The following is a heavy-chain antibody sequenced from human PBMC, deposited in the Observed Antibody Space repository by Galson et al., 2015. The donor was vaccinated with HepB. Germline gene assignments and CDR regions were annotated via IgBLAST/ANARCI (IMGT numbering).Heavy chain of an antibody. CDR1: GYTFTSYY. J-gene: IGHJ5*02. Sequence: SVKVSCKASGYTFTSYYMHWVRQAPGQGLEWMGIINPSGGSTSYAQKFQGRVTMTRDTSISTAYMELSRLRSDDTAVYYCARARITMVQGVRWFDPWGQGTLVTVSS. V-gene: IGHV1-46*01. CDR3: ARARITMVQGVRWFDP. D-gene: IGHD3-10*01. CDR2: INPSGGST.